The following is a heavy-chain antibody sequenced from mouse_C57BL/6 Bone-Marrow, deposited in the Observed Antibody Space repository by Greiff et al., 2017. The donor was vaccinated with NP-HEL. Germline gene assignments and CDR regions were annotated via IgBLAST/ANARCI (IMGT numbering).Heavy chain of an antibody. Sequence: EVMLVESGGGLVKPGGSLKLSCAASGFTFSDYGMHWVRPAPEKGLEWVAYISSGSSTIYYADTVKGRFTISRDNAKNTLFLQMTSLRSEDTAMYYCASYDGYYVGDAMDYWGQGTSVTVSS. CDR2: ISSGSSTI. D-gene: IGHD2-3*01. V-gene: IGHV5-17*01. CDR3: ASYDGYYVGDAMDY. CDR1: GFTFSDYG. J-gene: IGHJ4*01.